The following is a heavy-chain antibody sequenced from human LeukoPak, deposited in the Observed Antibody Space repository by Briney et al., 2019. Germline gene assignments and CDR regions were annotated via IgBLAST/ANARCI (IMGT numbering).Heavy chain of an antibody. CDR2: IYPSDSKT. J-gene: IGHJ4*02. D-gene: IGHD3-10*01. Sequence: GESLKTSCKGSGYNFTNYWIGWVRQMPGKGLEWMGTIYPSDSKTTYSPSFQGRVTISADKSISTAYLQWSSLKASDTAMYYCARLIAEPWFGDVFYDCWGQGTLVTVSS. CDR1: GYNFTNYW. CDR3: ARLIAEPWFGDVFYDC. V-gene: IGHV5-51*01.